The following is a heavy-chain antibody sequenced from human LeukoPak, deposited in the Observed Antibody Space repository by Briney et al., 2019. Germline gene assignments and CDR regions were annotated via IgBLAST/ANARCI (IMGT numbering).Heavy chain of an antibody. CDR2: FSGSGGST. Sequence: GGSLILSCAASGFTFSNYAMSWVRQAPGKGLEWVSAFSGSGGSTYYADSVKGRFTISRDNSKNTLYLQMNSLRAEDTAVYYCAKDEDFWSDYPLDYWGQGTLVTVSS. D-gene: IGHD3-3*01. V-gene: IGHV3-23*01. CDR3: AKDEDFWSDYPLDY. J-gene: IGHJ4*02. CDR1: GFTFSNYA.